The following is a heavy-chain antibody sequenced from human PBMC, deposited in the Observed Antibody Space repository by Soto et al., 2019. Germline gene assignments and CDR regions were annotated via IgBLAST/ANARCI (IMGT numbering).Heavy chain of an antibody. V-gene: IGHV3-48*03. CDR2: ISSSGSTI. CDR1: GFTFSSYE. D-gene: IGHD3-10*01. Sequence: GSLRLSCAASGFTFSSYEMNWVRQAPGKGLEWVSYISSSGSTIYYADSVKGRFTISRDNAKNSLYLQMNSLRAEDTAVYYCAATGRVPYYGSGSYYFGTHDYWGQGTLVTVSS. J-gene: IGHJ4*02. CDR3: AATGRVPYYGSGSYYFGTHDY.